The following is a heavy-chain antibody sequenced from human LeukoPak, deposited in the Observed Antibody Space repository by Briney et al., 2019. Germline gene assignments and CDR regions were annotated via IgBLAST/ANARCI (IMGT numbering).Heavy chain of an antibody. J-gene: IGHJ4*02. V-gene: IGHV3-7*03. Sequence: GGSLRLSCAASGFTFSTYWMSWVRQAPGKGLEWVANIKQDGSEKYYVDSVKGRFTISRDNAKSSLYLQMNSLRAEDTAVYYCASLAGYYYDSSGYDWNYWGQGTLVTVSS. CDR1: GFTFSTYW. D-gene: IGHD3-22*01. CDR2: IKQDGSEK. CDR3: ASLAGYYYDSSGYDWNY.